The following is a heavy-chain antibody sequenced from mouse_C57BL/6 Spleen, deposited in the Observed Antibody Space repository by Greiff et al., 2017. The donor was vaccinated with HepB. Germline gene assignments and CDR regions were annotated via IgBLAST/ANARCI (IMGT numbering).Heavy chain of an antibody. J-gene: IGHJ1*03. CDR1: GYTFTSYG. CDR2: IYPRSGNT. V-gene: IGHV1-81*01. CDR3: AYYGSSYWYFDV. D-gene: IGHD1-1*01. Sequence: QVQLQQSAAELARPGASVKLSCKASGYTFTSYGISWVKQRTGQGLEWIGEIYPRSGNTYYNEKFKGKATLTADKSSSTAYMELRSLTSEDSAVYFCAYYGSSYWYFDVWGTGTTVTVSS.